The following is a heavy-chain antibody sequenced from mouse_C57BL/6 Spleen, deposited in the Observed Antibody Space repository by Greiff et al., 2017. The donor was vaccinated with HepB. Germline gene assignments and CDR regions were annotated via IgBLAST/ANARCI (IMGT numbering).Heavy chain of an antibody. D-gene: IGHD2-5*01. CDR3: AKPYSNYGYWYFDV. J-gene: IGHJ1*03. CDR2: IDPNSGGT. Sequence: QVQLKQPGAELVKPGASVKLSCKASGYTFTSYWMHWVKQRPGRGLEWIGRIDPNSGGTKYNEKFKSKATLTVDKPSSTAYMQLSSLTSEDSAVYYCAKPYSNYGYWYFDVWGTGTTVTVSS. V-gene: IGHV1-72*01. CDR1: GYTFTSYW.